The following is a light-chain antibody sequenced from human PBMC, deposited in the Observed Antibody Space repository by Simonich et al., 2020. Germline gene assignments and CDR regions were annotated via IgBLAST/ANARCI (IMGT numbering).Light chain of an antibody. Sequence: EIVMTQSPATLSVSPGERATLSCRASQSVSSNLAWYPQKPGQAPRPLIYGASTRATGIPARFSGSGSGTEFTLTISSMQSEDFAVYYCQQYNNWPRRTFGQGTKVEIK. V-gene: IGKV3-15*01. CDR3: QQYNNWPRRT. CDR1: QSVSSN. CDR2: GAS. J-gene: IGKJ1*01.